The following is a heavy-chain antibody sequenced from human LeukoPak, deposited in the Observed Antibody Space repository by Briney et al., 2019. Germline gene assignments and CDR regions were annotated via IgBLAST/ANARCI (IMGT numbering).Heavy chain of an antibody. CDR1: GYTFNDFK. Sequence: ASVKVSCKASGYTFNDFKMHWVRQAPGQGLEWMGWIDPNSGGTNYAQMFQGRVSMTRDTSISTVYMELHALASDDTAVYFCARARGSGTLTNWFDPWGQGTLVTVSS. J-gene: IGHJ5*02. D-gene: IGHD3-10*01. V-gene: IGHV1-2*02. CDR3: ARARGSGTLTNWFDP. CDR2: IDPNSGGT.